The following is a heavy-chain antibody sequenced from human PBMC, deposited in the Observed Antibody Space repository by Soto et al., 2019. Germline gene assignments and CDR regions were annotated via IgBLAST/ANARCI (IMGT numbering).Heavy chain of an antibody. CDR2: ISYDGSNK. CDR1: GFTFSSYA. J-gene: IGHJ1*01. CDR3: ARVKEQWQYFQH. Sequence: QVQLVESGGGVVQPGRSLRLSCAASGFTFSSYAMHWVRQAPGKGLEWVAVISYDGSNKYYVDSVKGRFTISRENSKNTLYLQMNSLRPEETAVYYCARVKEQWQYFQHWGQGTLVTVSS. V-gene: IGHV3-30-3*01. D-gene: IGHD6-19*01.